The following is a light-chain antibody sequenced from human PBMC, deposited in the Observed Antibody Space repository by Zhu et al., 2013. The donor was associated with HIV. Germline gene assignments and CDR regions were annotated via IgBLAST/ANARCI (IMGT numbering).Light chain of an antibody. CDR1: QSVSSN. CDR3: QQYNDWPPWT. CDR2: GAS. Sequence: EIVMTQSPATLSVSPGERVTLSCWASQSVSSNLAWYHQKPGQAPRLLIYGASTRATGIPARFSGSGSGTYFTLTISSLQSEDFAVYYCQQYNDWPPWTFGQGTKVEMK. J-gene: IGKJ1*01. V-gene: IGKV3-15*01.